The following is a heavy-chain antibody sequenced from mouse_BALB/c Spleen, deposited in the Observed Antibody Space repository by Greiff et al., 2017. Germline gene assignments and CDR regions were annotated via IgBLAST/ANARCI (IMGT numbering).Heavy chain of an antibody. J-gene: IGHJ4*01. CDR2: ISSGSSTI. CDR3: ARRDYAMDY. V-gene: IGHV5-17*02. Sequence: DVMLVESGGGLVQPGGSRKLSCAASGFTFSSFGMHWVRQAPEKGLEWVAYISSGSSTIYYEDTVKGRFTISRDNPKNTLFLQMTSLRSEDTAMYYCARRDYAMDYWGQGTSVTVSS. CDR1: GFTFSSFG.